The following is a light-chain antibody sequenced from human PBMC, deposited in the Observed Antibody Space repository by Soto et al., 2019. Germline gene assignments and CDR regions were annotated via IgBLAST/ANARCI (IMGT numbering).Light chain of an antibody. Sequence: QSVLTQPRSVSGSPGQSVTISCTGSRSDVGGYKYVSWYQQFPGKAPKLIIYDVAKRPSGVPGRFSGSKSGNKASLTISGLQAEDEGDYYCCSYGGGRTPLGFGGGTKVTVL. V-gene: IGLV2-11*01. CDR3: CSYGGGRTPLG. J-gene: IGLJ2*01. CDR1: RSDVGGYKY. CDR2: DVA.